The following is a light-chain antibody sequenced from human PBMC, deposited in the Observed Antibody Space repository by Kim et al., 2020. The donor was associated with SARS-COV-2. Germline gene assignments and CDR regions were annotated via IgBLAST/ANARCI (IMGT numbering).Light chain of an antibody. Sequence: ELTQPLSVSVALGQTARITCGGNNIGSKTVHWYQQKPGQAPLLVIYRNNNRPSGIPERFSGSNSGNTATLTISSAQAGDEADYYCQVWDSSTYVVFGG. CDR3: QVWDSSTYVV. CDR2: RNN. J-gene: IGLJ2*01. V-gene: IGLV3-9*01. CDR1: NIGSKT.